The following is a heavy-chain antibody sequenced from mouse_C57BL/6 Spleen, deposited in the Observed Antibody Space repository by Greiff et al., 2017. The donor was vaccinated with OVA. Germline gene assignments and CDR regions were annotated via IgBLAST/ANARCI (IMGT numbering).Heavy chain of an antibody. CDR1: GYTFTDYE. V-gene: IGHV1-15*01. CDR3: TRGDYGSFYYAMDY. J-gene: IGHJ4*01. Sequence: VKVVESGAELVRPGASVTLSCKASGYTFTDYEMHWVKQTPVHGLEWIGAIDPETGGTAYNQKFKGKAILTADKSSSTAYMERRSLTSEDSAVYYCTRGDYGSFYYAMDYWGQGTSVTVSS. D-gene: IGHD1-1*01. CDR2: IDPETGGT.